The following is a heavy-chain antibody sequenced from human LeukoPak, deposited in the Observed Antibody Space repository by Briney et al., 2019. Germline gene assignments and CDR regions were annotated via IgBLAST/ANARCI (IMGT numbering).Heavy chain of an antibody. D-gene: IGHD3-16*01. V-gene: IGHV3-30*04. Sequence: GGSLRLSCAASGFTFSYYTIHWVRQAPGKGLEWVAVISYGGSDKNYADSVKGRFTISRDNSKNTLYLHMNSLRAEDSAVYYCAGGGYWGTAEPVDYWGQGTLVTVSS. CDR3: AGGGYWGTAEPVDY. CDR1: GFTFSYYT. J-gene: IGHJ4*02. CDR2: ISYGGSDK.